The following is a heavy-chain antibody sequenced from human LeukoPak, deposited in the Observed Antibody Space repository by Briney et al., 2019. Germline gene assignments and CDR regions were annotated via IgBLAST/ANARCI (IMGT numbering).Heavy chain of an antibody. CDR2: INWNGGST. D-gene: IGHD5-12*01. CDR3: ARGPPYSGYDQFDY. CDR1: GFTFDDYG. V-gene: IGHV3-20*01. J-gene: IGHJ4*02. Sequence: GGSLRLSCAVSGFTFDDYGMSWVRQVPGKGLEWVSGINWNGGSTAYADSVKGRFIISRDNAKNSLYLEVNSLRAEDTALYHCARGPPYSGYDQFDYWDQGTLVTVSS.